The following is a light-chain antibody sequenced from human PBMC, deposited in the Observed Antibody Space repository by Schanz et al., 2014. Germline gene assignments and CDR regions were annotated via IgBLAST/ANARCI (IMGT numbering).Light chain of an antibody. Sequence: ETLMTQSPATLSVSPGGRATLSCRASQGIGSNLAWYRQKAGQGIRLIIYGSTNRATGIPDRFSGSGSGTDFTLTISSLQSEDFAVYYCQQYNNWPRTFGQGTKVEIK. CDR2: GST. J-gene: IGKJ1*01. CDR3: QQYNNWPRT. CDR1: QGIGSN. V-gene: IGKV3D-15*01.